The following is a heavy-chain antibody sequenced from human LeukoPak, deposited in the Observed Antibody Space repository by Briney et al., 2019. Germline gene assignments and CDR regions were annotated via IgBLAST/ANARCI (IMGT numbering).Heavy chain of an antibody. V-gene: IGHV3-21*01. J-gene: IGHJ3*02. CDR3: ARATNGRFDI. D-gene: IGHD2-8*01. CDR1: GFTFSSYS. CDR2: ISRSTSYI. Sequence: PGRSLRLSCAASGFTFSSYSMKWVRQAPGKGLEWVSFISRSTSYITYADSVKGRFTISRDNAKSSLWLQMNSLRAEDTAVYYCARATNGRFDIWGQGTMVTVSS.